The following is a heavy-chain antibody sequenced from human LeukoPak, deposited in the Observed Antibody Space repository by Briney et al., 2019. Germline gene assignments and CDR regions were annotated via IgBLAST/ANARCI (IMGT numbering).Heavy chain of an antibody. CDR2: INHSGST. CDR3: ARSNQQLVRFDY. J-gene: IGHJ4*02. D-gene: IGHD6-6*01. V-gene: IGHV4-34*01. CDR1: GGSFSGYY. Sequence: PSETLSLTCAVYGGSFSGYYWSWIRQPPGKGLEWIGEINHSGSTNYNPSLKSRVTISVDTSKNQFSLKLSSMTAADTAVYYCARSNQQLVRFDYWGQGTLVTVSS.